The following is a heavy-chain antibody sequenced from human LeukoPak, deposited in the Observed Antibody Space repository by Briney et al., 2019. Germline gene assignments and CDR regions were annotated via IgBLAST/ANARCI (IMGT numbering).Heavy chain of an antibody. J-gene: IGHJ4*02. V-gene: IGHV4-39*01. CDR2: IYYSGST. CDR3: ARRSSRVRGFISPFDY. D-gene: IGHD3-10*01. Sequence: PSETLSLTCTVSGGSISSSSYYWGWIRQPPGKGLEWIGSIYYSGSTYYNPSLKSRVTISVDTSKNQFSLKLSSVTAADTGVYYCARRSSRVRGFISPFDYWGQGTLVTVSS. CDR1: GGSISSSSYY.